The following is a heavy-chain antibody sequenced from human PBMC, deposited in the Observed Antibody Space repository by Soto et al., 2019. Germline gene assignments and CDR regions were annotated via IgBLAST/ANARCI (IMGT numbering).Heavy chain of an antibody. J-gene: IGHJ6*02. CDR3: AKVPTTYYYYGMDV. V-gene: IGHV3-23*01. D-gene: IGHD4-17*01. CDR2: ISGSGGST. CDR1: GSTFSSYA. Sequence: GGSLRLSCAASGSTFSSYAMSWVRQAPGKGLEWVSAISGSGGSTYYADSVKGRFTISRDNSKNTLYLQMNSLRAEDTAVYYCAKVPTTYYYYGMDVWGQGTTVTVSS.